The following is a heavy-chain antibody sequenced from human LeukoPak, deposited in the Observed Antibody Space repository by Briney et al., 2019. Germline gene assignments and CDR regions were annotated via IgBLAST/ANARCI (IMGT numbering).Heavy chain of an antibody. Sequence: PSRSLSLTSAVAGDSISSTYWGSGVRQPPGKGREGIGKISHIGSTSYNPSVKSRATISVDKSKNQFSLKLTSVTAADTAVYYCARLWREVIMLVVVNDAFDMWGQGTMVTVSS. CDR3: ARLWREVIMLVVVNDAFDM. CDR2: ISHIGST. V-gene: IGHV4-4*02. D-gene: IGHD3-10*01. CDR1: GDSISSTYW. J-gene: IGHJ3*02.